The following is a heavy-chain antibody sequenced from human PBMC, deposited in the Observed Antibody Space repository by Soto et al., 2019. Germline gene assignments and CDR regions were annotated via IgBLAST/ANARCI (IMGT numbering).Heavy chain of an antibody. J-gene: IGHJ6*02. CDR3: GRGRPTGYSYYGMDV. Sequence: GGSLRLSCAASGFTFSYYWMSWVRQAPGKGLEWVSSISSSSTFIYDADSVKGRFSISRDNAKNSLFLQMNSLRAEDTAVYFCGRGRPTGYSYYGMDVWGQGTTVTVSS. D-gene: IGHD1-1*01. CDR1: GFTFSYYW. V-gene: IGHV3-21*01. CDR2: ISSSSTFI.